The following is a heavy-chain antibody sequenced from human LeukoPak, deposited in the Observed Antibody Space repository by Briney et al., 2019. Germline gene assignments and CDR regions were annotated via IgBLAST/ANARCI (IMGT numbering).Heavy chain of an antibody. J-gene: IGHJ3*02. CDR3: ARGGQGLTMVRGVNAFDI. Sequence: GGSLRLSCAASGFTFDDYAMHWVRQAPGKGLEWVAVISYDGSNKYYADSVKGRFTISRDNSKNTLHLQMNSLRAEDTAVYYCARGGQGLTMVRGVNAFDIWGQGTMVTVSS. CDR1: GFTFDDYA. CDR2: ISYDGSNK. D-gene: IGHD3-10*01. V-gene: IGHV3-30-3*01.